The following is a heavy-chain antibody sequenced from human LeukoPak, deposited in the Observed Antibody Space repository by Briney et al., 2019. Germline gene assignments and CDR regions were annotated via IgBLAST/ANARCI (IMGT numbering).Heavy chain of an antibody. J-gene: IGHJ4*02. CDR1: GYSINSGYY. V-gene: IGHV4-38-2*02. Sequence: SETLSLTCSVSGYSINSGYYWGWIRQPPGRGLEWIGNIYHSGSTYYNPSLKSRVTISLDTSKNQFSLKLSSVTAADTAMYYCARAGYGDSDFDYWGQGTLVTVSS. CDR3: ARAGYGDSDFDY. CDR2: IYHSGST. D-gene: IGHD4-17*01.